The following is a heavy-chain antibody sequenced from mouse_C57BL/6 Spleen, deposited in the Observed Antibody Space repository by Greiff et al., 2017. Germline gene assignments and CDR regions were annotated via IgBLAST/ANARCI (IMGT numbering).Heavy chain of an antibody. CDR3: ARSVGYYYSSYAMDY. CDR1: GYTFTGYW. CDR2: IVPGSGST. J-gene: IGHJ4*01. D-gene: IGHD1-1*01. Sequence: QVQLQQSGAELMKPGASVKLSCKATGYTFTGYWIEWVKQRPGHGLEWIGEIVPGSGSTNYNEKFKGKATFSADTSSITAYMQLSSLTTEDSAIYYGARSVGYYYSSYAMDYWGQGTSVTVAS. V-gene: IGHV1-9*01.